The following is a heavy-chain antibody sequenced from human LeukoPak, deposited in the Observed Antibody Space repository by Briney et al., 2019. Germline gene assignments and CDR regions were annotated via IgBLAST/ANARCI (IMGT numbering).Heavy chain of an antibody. V-gene: IGHV3-20*04. CDR2: ITWNGGRT. D-gene: IGHD3/OR15-3a*01. CDR3: ARGWTGDPALYYFDY. CDR1: GFTFDDYG. Sequence: GGSLRLSCVVSGFTFDDYGMSWVRQGPGKGLEWVSSITWNGGRTGYADSVKGRFTISRDNAKNSMYLQMNSLRAEDTALYYCARGWTGDPALYYFDYWGQGTLVTVSS. J-gene: IGHJ4*02.